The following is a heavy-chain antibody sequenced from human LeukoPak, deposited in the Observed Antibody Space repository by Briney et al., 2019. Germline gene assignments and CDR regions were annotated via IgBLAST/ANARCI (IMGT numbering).Heavy chain of an antibody. CDR3: AREAKTVISETYEVDFDY. CDR1: VYSFTGHY. D-gene: IGHD4-11*01. Sequence: ASGKVSGKAAVYSFTGHYIYWLLQAARQGLECMGLINPTIGVTNSAQKFQGRTIMTRYTSIREAYIKLTRLNSDDTAVLYCAREAKTVISETYEVDFDYWGQGTLVTVSS. J-gene: IGHJ4*02. CDR2: INPTIGVT. V-gene: IGHV1-2*02.